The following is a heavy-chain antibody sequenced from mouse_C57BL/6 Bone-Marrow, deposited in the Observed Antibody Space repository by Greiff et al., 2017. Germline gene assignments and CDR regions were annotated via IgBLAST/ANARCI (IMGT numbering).Heavy chain of an antibody. J-gene: IGHJ2*01. CDR2: INPSSGYT. Sequence: VNVVESGAELAKPGASVKLSCKASGYTFTSYWMHWVKQRPGQGLEWIGYINPSSGYTKYNQKFKDKATLTADKSSSTAYMQLSSLTYEYSAVYYCARSPRYYYGSSSFDYWGQGTTLTVSS. D-gene: IGHD1-1*01. CDR1: GYTFTSYW. CDR3: ARSPRYYYGSSSFDY. V-gene: IGHV1-7*01.